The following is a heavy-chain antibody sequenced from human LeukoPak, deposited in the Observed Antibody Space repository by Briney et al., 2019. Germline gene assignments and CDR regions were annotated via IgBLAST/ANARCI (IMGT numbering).Heavy chain of an antibody. CDR2: ISSSSSYI. D-gene: IGHD5-24*01. CDR3: ARDGVRDGLYFDY. V-gene: IGHV3-21*01. J-gene: IGHJ4*02. Sequence: GGSLRLSCAASGFTFSSYSMNWVRQAPGKGLEWVSSISSSSSYIYYADSVKGRFTISRDNAKNSLYLQMNSLRAEDTAVYYCARDGVRDGLYFDYWGQGTPVTVSS. CDR1: GFTFSSYS.